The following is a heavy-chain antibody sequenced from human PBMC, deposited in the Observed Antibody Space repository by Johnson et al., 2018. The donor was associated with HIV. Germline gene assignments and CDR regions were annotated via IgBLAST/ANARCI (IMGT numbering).Heavy chain of an antibody. CDR2: IGTAGDT. V-gene: IGHV3-13*01. Sequence: VQLVESGGGLVKPGGSLRLSCAASGFTFSSYDMHWVRQATGKGLEWVSAIGTAGDTYYPGSVKGRFTISRENAKNTLYLQMNSLRAEDTAFYYCARGFSSGYNDAFDIWGQGTMVTVSS. J-gene: IGHJ3*02. D-gene: IGHD3-22*01. CDR3: ARGFSSGYNDAFDI. CDR1: GFTFSSYD.